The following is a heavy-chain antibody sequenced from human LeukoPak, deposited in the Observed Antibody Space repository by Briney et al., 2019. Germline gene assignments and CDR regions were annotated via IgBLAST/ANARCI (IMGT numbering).Heavy chain of an antibody. Sequence: ASVKVSCKASGYTFTGYFMHWVRQAPGQGLEWMGWINPNSGGTNYAQKFQGRVTMTRDTSTSTAYMDLSTLRSEDTAVYYCARVGVGATSDYWGQGTLVTISS. CDR2: INPNSGGT. CDR1: GYTFTGYF. CDR3: ARVGVGATSDY. D-gene: IGHD1-26*01. V-gene: IGHV1-2*02. J-gene: IGHJ4*02.